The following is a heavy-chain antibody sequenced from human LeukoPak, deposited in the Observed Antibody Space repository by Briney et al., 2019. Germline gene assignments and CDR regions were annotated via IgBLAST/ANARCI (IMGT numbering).Heavy chain of an antibody. V-gene: IGHV5-51*01. J-gene: IGHJ4*02. Sequence: GESLKISCQCSGYIFTSYLIGWVRAMPGKGLEWMGIIYPGDSDTRYSPPFQGQTTISADKSISTAYLQWSSLKASDTAKYYCARSSYYDSSGYFAYWGQGTLVTVSA. CDR3: ARSSYYDSSGYFAY. CDR1: GYIFTSYL. D-gene: IGHD3-22*01. CDR2: IYPGDSDT.